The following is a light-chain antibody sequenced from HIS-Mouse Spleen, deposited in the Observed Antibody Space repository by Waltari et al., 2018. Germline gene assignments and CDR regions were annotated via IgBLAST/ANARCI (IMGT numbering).Light chain of an antibody. CDR1: NLGSKS. V-gene: IGLV3-21*03. CDR2: DDS. J-gene: IGLJ2*01. Sequence: SYVLTQPPSVSVAPGKTARITCGGNNLGSKSVQGNQQKPGQAPVLVVYDDSDRPSGIPERFSGSNSGNTATLTISRVEAGDEADYYCQVWDSSSDHVVFGGGTKLTVL. CDR3: QVWDSSSDHVV.